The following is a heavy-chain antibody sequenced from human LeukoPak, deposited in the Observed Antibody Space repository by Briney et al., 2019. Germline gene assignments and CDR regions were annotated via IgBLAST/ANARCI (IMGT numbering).Heavy chain of an antibody. CDR3: VGDYYDSSGYYYDY. CDR1: GGSISSYY. D-gene: IGHD3-22*01. CDR2: IYYSGST. V-gene: IGHV4-59*08. Sequence: PSETLSLTCTVSGGSISSYYWSWIRQPPGKGLEWIGYIYYSGSTNYNPSLKSRVTISVDTSKNQFPLKLSSVTAADTAVYYCVGDYYDSSGYYYDYWGQGTLVTVSS. J-gene: IGHJ4*02.